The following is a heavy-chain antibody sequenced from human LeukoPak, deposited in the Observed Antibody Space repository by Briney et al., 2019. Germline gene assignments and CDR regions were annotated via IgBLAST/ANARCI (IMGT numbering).Heavy chain of an antibody. Sequence: PGGSLRLSCAASGFTFSSYSMNWVRQAPGKGLEWVSSISSSSYIYYADSVKGRFTISRDNAKNSLYLQMNSLRAEDTAVYYCARALVGTSWEIYFDYWGQGTLVTVSS. CDR1: GFTFSSYS. CDR2: ISSSSYI. D-gene: IGHD1-26*01. J-gene: IGHJ4*02. CDR3: ARALVGTSWEIYFDY. V-gene: IGHV3-21*01.